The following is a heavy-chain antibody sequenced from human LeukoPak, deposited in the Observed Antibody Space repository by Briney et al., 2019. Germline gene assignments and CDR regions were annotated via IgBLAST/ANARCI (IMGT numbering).Heavy chain of an antibody. V-gene: IGHV3-23*01. Sequence: GGSLRLSCAASGLTFSSYAMNWVRQAPGKGLEWVSGISGSGGNTYYADSVKGRFTISRDNSKNTLYVQMNSLRAEDTAVYYCAKDGACSGGRCINLWYYNMAVWGKGTPVPVPS. CDR2: ISGSGGNT. J-gene: IGHJ6*03. D-gene: IGHD2-15*01. CDR3: AKDGACSGGRCINLWYYNMAV. CDR1: GLTFSSYA.